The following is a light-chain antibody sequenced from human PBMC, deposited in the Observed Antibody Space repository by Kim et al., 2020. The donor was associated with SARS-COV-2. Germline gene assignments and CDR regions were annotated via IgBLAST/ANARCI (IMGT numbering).Light chain of an antibody. CDR1: SSDVGTFNY. CDR2: DVS. V-gene: IGLV2-14*03. J-gene: IGLJ3*02. CDR3: SSYTKTNTWV. Sequence: QSALTQPASVSGSPGQSITISCSGTSSDVGTFNYVSWYQQHPGKAPKLMIYDVSYRPSGVSDRFSGSKSGNTASLTISGLQAEDEADYYCSSYTKTNTWVFGGGTRLTVL.